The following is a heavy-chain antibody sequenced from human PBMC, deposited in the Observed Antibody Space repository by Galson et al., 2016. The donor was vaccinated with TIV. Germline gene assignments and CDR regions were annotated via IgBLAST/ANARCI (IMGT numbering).Heavy chain of an antibody. CDR2: VYYSGST. D-gene: IGHD6-19*01. V-gene: IGHV4-39*01. CDR3: ARNFSSGWFDL. Sequence: LSLPCSVSGGSMYGTNFYWGRLRQSPGKGLEWIGSVYYSGSTTYNPSLKSRVTISVDTSRNQFSLRLSSMTAADTALYYCARNFSSGWFDLWGQGTLVTVSS. CDR1: GGSMYGTNFY. J-gene: IGHJ4*02.